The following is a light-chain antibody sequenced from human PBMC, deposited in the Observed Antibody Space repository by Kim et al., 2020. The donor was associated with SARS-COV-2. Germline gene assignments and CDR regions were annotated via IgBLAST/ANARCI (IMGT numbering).Light chain of an antibody. Sequence: GDRVTITCRASQDIGTWLAWYQQKPGKAPNLLIYKASSLESGVPSRFSGSGSGTEFTLTISSLQPDDFATYYCQQYNSFPIMFGQGTRLEIK. V-gene: IGKV1-5*03. CDR3: QQYNSFPIM. CDR1: QDIGTW. J-gene: IGKJ5*01. CDR2: KAS.